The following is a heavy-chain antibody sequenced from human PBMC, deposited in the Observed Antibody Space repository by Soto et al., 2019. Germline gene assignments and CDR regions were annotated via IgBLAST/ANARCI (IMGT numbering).Heavy chain of an antibody. CDR2: ITFRGDYT. Sequence: EVQLLESGGGLVQPGGSLRLSCAASGFTFSSFAMSWVRQAPGKGLEWLAGITFRGDYTYYADSVKGRFTLSRDNSRNRLDLELNSLQVEDTARYFYAKLATRGVFDSWGQGTLLTVSS. CDR3: AKLATRGVFDS. V-gene: IGHV3-23*01. D-gene: IGHD1-26*01. J-gene: IGHJ4*02. CDR1: GFTFSSFA.